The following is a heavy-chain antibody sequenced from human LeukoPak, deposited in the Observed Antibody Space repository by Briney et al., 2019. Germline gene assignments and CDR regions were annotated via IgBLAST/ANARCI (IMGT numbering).Heavy chain of an antibody. CDR3: ARADWGVKRQY. CDR2: IYSGGST. V-gene: IGHV3-53*01. J-gene: IGHJ4*02. CDR1: GFTVSSNY. Sequence: PGGSLRLSCAASGFTVSSNYMSWVRQAPGKGLEWVSVIYSGGSTYYADSVKGRFTISRDNSKNTLYPQMNSLRAEDTAVYYCARADWGVKRQYWGQGTLVTVSS. D-gene: IGHD3/OR15-3a*01.